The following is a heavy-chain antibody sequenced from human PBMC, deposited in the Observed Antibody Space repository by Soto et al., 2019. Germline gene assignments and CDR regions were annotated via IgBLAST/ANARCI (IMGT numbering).Heavy chain of an antibody. D-gene: IGHD3-22*01. J-gene: IGHJ4*02. CDR3: ARDRPYYDSSGYYPYFDY. CDR1: GYTFTSYG. CDR2: ISAYNGNT. V-gene: IGHV1-18*01. Sequence: ASVKVSCKASGYTFTSYGISWVRQAPGQGLEWMGWISAYNGNTNYAQKLQGRVTMTTDTSTSTAYMELRSLRSDDTAVYYCARDRPYYDSSGYYPYFDYWGQGTLVTVSS.